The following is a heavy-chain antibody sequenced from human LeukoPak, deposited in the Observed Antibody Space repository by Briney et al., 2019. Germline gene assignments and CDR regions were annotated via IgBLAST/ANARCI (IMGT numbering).Heavy chain of an antibody. D-gene: IGHD6-6*01. Sequence: ASVTVSCKASGYTFTGYYMHWVRQAPGQGLEWMGWINPNSGGTNYAQKFQGRVTMTRDTSISTAYMELSRLRSDDTAVYYCARGGKTITYSSSPYPLVHYYYMDVWGKGTTVTVSS. J-gene: IGHJ6*03. CDR3: ARGGKTITYSSSPYPLVHYYYMDV. V-gene: IGHV1-2*02. CDR2: INPNSGGT. CDR1: GYTFTGYY.